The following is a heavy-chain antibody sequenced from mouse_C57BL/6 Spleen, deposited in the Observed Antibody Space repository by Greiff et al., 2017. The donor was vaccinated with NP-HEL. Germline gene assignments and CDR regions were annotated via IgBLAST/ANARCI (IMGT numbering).Heavy chain of an antibody. Sequence: EVKLQESGGGLVKPGGSLKLSCAASGFTFSDYGMHWVRQAPEKGLEWVAYISSGSSTIYYADKVKGRVTISSDNAKTTLFLQMTSLRSEDTAMYYCAKGPNAETGFAYWGQGTLVTVSA. CDR1: GFTFSDYG. CDR3: AKGPNAETGFAY. V-gene: IGHV5-17*01. J-gene: IGHJ3*01. CDR2: ISSGSSTI.